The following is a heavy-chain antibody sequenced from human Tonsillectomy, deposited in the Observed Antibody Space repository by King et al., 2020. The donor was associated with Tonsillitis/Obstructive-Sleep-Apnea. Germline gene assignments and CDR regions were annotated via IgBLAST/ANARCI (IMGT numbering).Heavy chain of an antibody. CDR2: INHSGST. J-gene: IGHJ6*03. V-gene: IGHV4-34*01. D-gene: IGHD2-15*01. Sequence: VQLQQWGAGLLKPSETLSLTCAVSGGSFSGYYWSWIRQPPGKGLEWIGEINHSGSTNYNPSLKSRVTITVDTSKNQFSLKLSSVTAADTAVYYCAKSLGLLRKKYYYYYMDVWGKGTPVTVSS. CDR3: AKSLGLLRKKYYYYYMDV. CDR1: GGSFSGYY.